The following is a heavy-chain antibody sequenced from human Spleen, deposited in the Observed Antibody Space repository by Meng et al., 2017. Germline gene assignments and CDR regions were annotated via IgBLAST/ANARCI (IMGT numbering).Heavy chain of an antibody. CDR3: ARRMPAGDMGVFDI. V-gene: IGHV4-34*01. Sequence: SETLSLTCAVYGGSFSGYYWSWIRQPPGKGLEWIGEINHSGSTNYNPSLKSRVTISVDTSKNQFSLRLRSVTAADTAMYYCARRMPAGDMGVFDIWGQGAMVTVSS. CDR1: GGSFSGYY. J-gene: IGHJ3*02. D-gene: IGHD4-17*01. CDR2: INHSGST.